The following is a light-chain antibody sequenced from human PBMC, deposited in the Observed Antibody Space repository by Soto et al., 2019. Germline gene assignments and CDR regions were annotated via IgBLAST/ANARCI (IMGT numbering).Light chain of an antibody. CDR1: SSDVGGYNY. V-gene: IGLV2-8*01. Sequence: QSVLTQPPSASGSPGQSVTISCTGTSSDVGGYNYVSWYQQHPGAAPKLMIYEVVKRPSGVPDRFSGSKSGNTASLTVSGLQAEEEADYYCSSYGGDNNVVFGGGTKLTVL. CDR3: SSYGGDNNVV. CDR2: EVV. J-gene: IGLJ2*01.